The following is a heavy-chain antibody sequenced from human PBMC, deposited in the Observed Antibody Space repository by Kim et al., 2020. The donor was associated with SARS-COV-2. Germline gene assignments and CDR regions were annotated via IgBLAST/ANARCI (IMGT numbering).Heavy chain of an antibody. CDR1: GFTISSYD. D-gene: IGHD2-21*02. CDR2: IGTAGDT. CDR3: ARAPVGVGRAGGCFSRAVDA. Sequence: GGSLRLSCAASGFTISSYDMYWVRRGTGKGLEWVSNIGTAGDTYYPDSVRGRFTTVRRNDRNTLYLEMNSLRSGDTAVYYCARAPVGVGRAGGCFSRAVDAWGQGTFVTVSS. J-gene: IGHJ3*01. V-gene: IGHV3-13*01.